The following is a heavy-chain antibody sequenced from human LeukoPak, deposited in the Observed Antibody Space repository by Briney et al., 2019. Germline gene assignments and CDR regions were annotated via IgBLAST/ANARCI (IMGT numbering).Heavy chain of an antibody. J-gene: IGHJ4*02. D-gene: IGHD6-13*01. Sequence: NASETLSLTCTVSGGSISSYYWSWIRQPAGKGLEWIGRIYSTGSTNYNPSLKSRVTMSVDTSKNQFSLRLRSVTAADTAVYYCARQIASAGTAGFDFWGQGALVTVSS. CDR1: GGSISSYY. V-gene: IGHV4-4*07. CDR3: ARQIASAGTAGFDF. CDR2: IYSTGST.